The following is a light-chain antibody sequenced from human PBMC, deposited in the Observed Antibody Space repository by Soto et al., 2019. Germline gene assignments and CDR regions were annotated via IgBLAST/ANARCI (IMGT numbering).Light chain of an antibody. J-gene: IGLJ1*01. Sequence: QSALTQPASVSGSPGQSIAISCTGSGSDVGGYNYVSWYQQHPGKAPKLIIYGVSHRPSGVSARFSASRSAYTASLIISGLLPEDEADYSCRSFTSIYFYVFGTLTKLTVL. CDR1: GSDVGGYNY. CDR2: GVS. V-gene: IGLV2-14*01. CDR3: RSFTSIYFYV.